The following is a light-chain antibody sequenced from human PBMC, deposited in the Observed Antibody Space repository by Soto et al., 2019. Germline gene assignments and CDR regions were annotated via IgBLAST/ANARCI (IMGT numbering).Light chain of an antibody. V-gene: IGKV1-33*01. Sequence: DIQMSQSPSTLSGSVGDRVTISCQASQDISNSLNWYQQKPGKAPKLLIYDASNLEAGVPSRFRGRGSGTDFTFTISRLQPEDIATYYCQQYENLPTFGQGTRLEIK. CDR3: QQYENLPT. CDR2: DAS. J-gene: IGKJ5*01. CDR1: QDISNS.